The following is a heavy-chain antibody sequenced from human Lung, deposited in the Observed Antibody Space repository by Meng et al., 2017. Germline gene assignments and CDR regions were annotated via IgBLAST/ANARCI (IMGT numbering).Heavy chain of an antibody. CDR1: GGSTSGSNYY. CDR3: SRRAHIGDPPR. J-gene: IGHJ4*02. D-gene: IGHD4-17*01. V-gene: IGHV4-39*01. CDR2: IYYGGTT. Sequence: HLQLQESGPGLVKPSEALSLTLTVSGGSTSGSNYYWVWLRQPPGKGLEWIGSIYYGGTTYYSSSLKSRASISVDTSKTQFSLKLTSVTAADTAIYYCSRRAHIGDPPRWGQGTLVTVSS.